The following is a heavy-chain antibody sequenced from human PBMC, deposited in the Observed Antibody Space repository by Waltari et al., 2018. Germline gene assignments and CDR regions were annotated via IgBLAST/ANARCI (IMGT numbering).Heavy chain of an antibody. V-gene: IGHV4-61*01. CDR1: GGSVSSGSYY. CDR3: ARAFNSNYVGWFDP. J-gene: IGHJ5*02. CDR2: IYYSGST. Sequence: QVQLQESGPGLVKPSETLSLTCTVSGGSVSSGSYYWSWIRQPPGKGLEWLGYIYYSGSTNYNPSLKSRVTISVDTSKNQFSLKLSSVTAADTAVYYCARAFNSNYVGWFDPWGQGTLVTVSS. D-gene: IGHD4-4*01.